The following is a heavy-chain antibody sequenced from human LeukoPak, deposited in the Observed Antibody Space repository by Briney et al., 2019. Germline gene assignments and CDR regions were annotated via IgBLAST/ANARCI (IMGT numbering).Heavy chain of an antibody. D-gene: IGHD4-11*01. Sequence: PGGSLRLSCAAPGFTFSSYWMSWVRQAPGKGLEWVANIKQDGSEKYYVDSVKGRFTISRDNAKNSLYLQMNSLRAEDTAVYYCARVGGSYSNYANAYWGQGTLVTVSS. J-gene: IGHJ4*02. CDR1: GFTFSSYW. CDR2: IKQDGSEK. CDR3: ARVGGSYSNYANAY. V-gene: IGHV3-7*01.